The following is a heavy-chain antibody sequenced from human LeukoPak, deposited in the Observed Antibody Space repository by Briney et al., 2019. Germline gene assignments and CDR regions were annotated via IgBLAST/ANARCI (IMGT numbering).Heavy chain of an antibody. Sequence: SSETLSLTCTVSGGTISSGGYYWSWIRQHPGKGLEWIGYIYYSGSTYYNPSLKSRLTISVDTSKNQFSLKLSSVTAADTAVYYCARALRRGGSGDYFDYWGQGTLVTVSS. CDR2: IYYSGST. D-gene: IGHD3-16*01. CDR3: ARALRRGGSGDYFDY. J-gene: IGHJ4*02. CDR1: GGTISSGGYY. V-gene: IGHV4-31*03.